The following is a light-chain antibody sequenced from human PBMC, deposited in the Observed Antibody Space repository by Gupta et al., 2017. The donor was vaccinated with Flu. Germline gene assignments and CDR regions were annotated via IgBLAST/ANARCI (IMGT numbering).Light chain of an antibody. J-gene: IGKJ4*01. V-gene: IGKV3-20*01. CDR1: QSVSSSY. CDR3: QQYGTSPLT. CDR2: GAS. Sequence: EIVLPQPPGTLSLSPGERATLSCRASQSVSSSYLAWYQQKPGQAPRLLIYGASSRATGIPDRFSGSGSGTDFTLTISILEPEDFAVYYCQQYGTSPLTFGGGTKVEIK.